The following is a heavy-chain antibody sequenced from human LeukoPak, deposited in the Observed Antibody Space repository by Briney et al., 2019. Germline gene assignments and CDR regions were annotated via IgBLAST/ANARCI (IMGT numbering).Heavy chain of an antibody. CDR1: GYTFTGYY. CDR3: ARVVITFGGAQRDAFDI. V-gene: IGHV1-2*06. Sequence: ASVKVSCKASGYTFTGYYMHWVRQAPGQGLEWMGRINPNSGGTSYAQKFQGRVTMTRDTSISTAYMELSRLRSDDTAVYYCARVVITFGGAQRDAFDIWGQGTMFTVSS. D-gene: IGHD3-16*01. J-gene: IGHJ3*02. CDR2: INPNSGGT.